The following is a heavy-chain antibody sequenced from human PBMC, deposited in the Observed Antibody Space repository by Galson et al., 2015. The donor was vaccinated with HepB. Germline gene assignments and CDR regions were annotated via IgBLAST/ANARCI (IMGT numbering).Heavy chain of an antibody. Sequence: SLRLSCAASGFTFSSYSMNWVRQAPGKGLEWVSSISSSSSYIYYADSVKGRFTISRDNAKNSLYLQMNSLRAEDTAVYYCASSDYYDSSGDYYWGQGTLVTVSS. J-gene: IGHJ4*02. CDR3: ASSDYYDSSGDYY. V-gene: IGHV3-21*01. D-gene: IGHD3-22*01. CDR1: GFTFSSYS. CDR2: ISSSSSYI.